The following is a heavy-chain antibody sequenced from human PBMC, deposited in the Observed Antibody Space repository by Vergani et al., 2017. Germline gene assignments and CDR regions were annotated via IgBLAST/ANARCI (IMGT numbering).Heavy chain of an antibody. CDR3: ARDTVTGSRYFDY. V-gene: IGHV3-7*01. CDR2: LNPHGGEE. J-gene: IGHJ4*02. Sequence: EEQLVESGGGLIQPGKSLRLSCAASGFTFNLYWMGWVRQAPGKGLEWVASLNPHGGEENYVDSVRGRFTISRDNSKNTLFLQMNSLRPEDTAVYYCARDTVTGSRYFDYWGQGTLVTVSS. CDR1: GFTFNLYW. D-gene: IGHD6-19*01.